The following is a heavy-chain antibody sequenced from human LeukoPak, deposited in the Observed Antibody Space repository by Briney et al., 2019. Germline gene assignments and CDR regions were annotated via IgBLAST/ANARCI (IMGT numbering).Heavy chain of an antibody. Sequence: ASVKVSCKASGGTFSSYAISWVRQAPGQGLEWMGGIIPIFGTANYAQKFQGRVTMTTDTSTSTAYMELRSLRSDDTAVYYCTRETSSRYFDYWGQGTLVTVSS. V-gene: IGHV1-69*05. CDR3: TRETSSRYFDY. CDR2: IIPIFGTA. CDR1: GGTFSSYA. J-gene: IGHJ4*02.